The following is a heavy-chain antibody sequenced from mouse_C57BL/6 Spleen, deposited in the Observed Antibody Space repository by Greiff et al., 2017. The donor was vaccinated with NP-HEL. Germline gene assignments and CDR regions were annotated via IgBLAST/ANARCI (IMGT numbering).Heavy chain of an antibody. CDR2: INPSSGYT. Sequence: VQGVESGAELARPGASVKMSCKASGYTFTSYTMHWVKQRPGQGLEWIGYINPSSGYTKYNQKFKDKATLTADKSSSTAYMQLSSLTSEDSAVYYCARSDDYDVWRYFDVWGTGTTVTVSS. CDR1: GYTFTSYT. J-gene: IGHJ1*03. CDR3: ARSDDYDVWRYFDV. D-gene: IGHD2-4*01. V-gene: IGHV1-4*01.